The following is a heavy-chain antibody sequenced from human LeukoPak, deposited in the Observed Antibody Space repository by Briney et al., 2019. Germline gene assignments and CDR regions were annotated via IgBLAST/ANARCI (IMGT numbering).Heavy chain of an antibody. CDR2: FYYSGSP. Sequence: KPSETLSLTCTVSGGSISSYYWSWIRQPPGKGLEWIGYFYYSGSPNFNPSLKSRVTISVDTSKNQFPLKLSSVTAADTAVYYCARDGTRRYCSGGSCYSGYYYGMDVWGQGTTVTVSS. V-gene: IGHV4-59*01. J-gene: IGHJ6*02. CDR3: ARDGTRRYCSGGSCYSGYYYGMDV. CDR1: GGSISSYY. D-gene: IGHD2-15*01.